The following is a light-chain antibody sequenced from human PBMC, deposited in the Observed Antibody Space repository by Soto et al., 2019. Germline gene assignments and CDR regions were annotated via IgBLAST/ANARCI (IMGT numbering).Light chain of an antibody. V-gene: IGKV1-5*01. J-gene: IGKJ1*01. CDR2: DAS. Sequence: DMQMTQFPSTLSASVGERVTITCRASQIISSWLAWYQQKPGKAPKLLIYDASSLESGVPSRFSGSGSGTEFTLSISSLQPDDFATYYCQQYNSYSWTFGQGTKVDIK. CDR1: QIISSW. CDR3: QQYNSYSWT.